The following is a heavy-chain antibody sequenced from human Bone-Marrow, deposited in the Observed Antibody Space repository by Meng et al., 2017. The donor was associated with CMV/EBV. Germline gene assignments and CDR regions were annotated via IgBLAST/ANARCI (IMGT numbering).Heavy chain of an antibody. D-gene: IGHD6-6*01. CDR3: ARDRYGSSAHYYYYYGMDV. J-gene: IGHJ6*02. V-gene: IGHV5-51*01. CDR2: IYPGDSDT. CDR1: GYSFTSYW. Sequence: KVSCKGSGYSFTSYWIGWVRQMPGKGLEWMGIIYPGDSDTRYSPSFQGQVTISADKSISTAYLQWSSLKASDTAMYYCARDRYGSSAHYYYYYGMDVWGQGTTVTVSS.